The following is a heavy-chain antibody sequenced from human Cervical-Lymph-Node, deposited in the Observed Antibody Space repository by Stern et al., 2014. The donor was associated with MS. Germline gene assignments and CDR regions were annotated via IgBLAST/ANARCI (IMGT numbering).Heavy chain of an antibody. V-gene: IGHV1-69*01. J-gene: IGHJ4*02. D-gene: IGHD3-3*01. CDR2: IIPLFETA. CDR1: GGTFGNHA. Sequence: QVQLVQSGAEVKRPGSSVKVSCKASGGTFGNHAINWVRQAPGHGLEWMGAIIPLFETADYAQRFHCRVTIIADGPTSTVSMELSSLKSDDSAVYYCARGSRYHDCWSVSYGHFEYWGQGTLITVSS. CDR3: ARGSRYHDCWSVSYGHFEY.